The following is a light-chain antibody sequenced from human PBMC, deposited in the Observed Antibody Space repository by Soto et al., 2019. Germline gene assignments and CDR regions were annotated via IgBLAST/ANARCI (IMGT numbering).Light chain of an antibody. J-gene: IGKJ1*01. CDR2: GES. Sequence: MTQSPASLSLSPGESVTLSCRASQSVRSELAWYQQKSGQPPRILIYGESTRATGIPDRFSGSGSGTDLNLTISRLEPEDFAVYYCQKYGSLSWTCGQGTKVDIK. CDR1: QSVRSE. CDR3: QKYGSLSWT. V-gene: IGKV3-20*01.